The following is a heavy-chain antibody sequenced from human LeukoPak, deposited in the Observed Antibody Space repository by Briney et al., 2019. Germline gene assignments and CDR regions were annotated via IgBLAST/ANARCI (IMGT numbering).Heavy chain of an antibody. CDR2: IYHSGST. J-gene: IGHJ6*02. Sequence: SQTLSLTCAVSGGSISSGGYSWSWIRQPPGKGLEWIGYIYHSGSTDYNPSLKSRVTISVDRSKNQFSLKLSSVTAADTAVYYCAHSGYDYYYYGMDVWGQGTTVTVSS. CDR3: AHSGYDYYYYGMDV. V-gene: IGHV4-30-2*01. D-gene: IGHD5-12*01. CDR1: GGSISSGGYS.